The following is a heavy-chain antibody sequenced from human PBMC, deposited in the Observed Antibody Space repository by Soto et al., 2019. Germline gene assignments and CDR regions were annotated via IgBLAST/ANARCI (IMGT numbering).Heavy chain of an antibody. Sequence: EVQLLDSGGDLVQPGGSLRLTCAASGFIFTSYAMSWVRQVPGKGLEWVSSINVDDSTYYIESVRGRFTVSRDNSKNTLYLQMNSLRAEDTALYYCAKNYYFNYRGRGTLVTVSS. CDR2: INVDDST. J-gene: IGHJ4*02. CDR1: GFIFTSYA. V-gene: IGHV3-23*01. CDR3: AKNYYFNY.